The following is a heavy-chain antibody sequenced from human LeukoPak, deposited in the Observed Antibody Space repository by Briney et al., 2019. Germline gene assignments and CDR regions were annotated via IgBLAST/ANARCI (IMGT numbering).Heavy chain of an antibody. CDR3: ARDVGGSSSGFVDY. V-gene: IGHV3-66*02. Sequence: AGGSLRLSCAASGFTVSSNYMSWVRQAPGKGLEWVSVIYSGGSTYYADSMKGRFTISSDNSKNTLYLQMNGLRAEDTAVYYCARDVGGSSSGFVDYWGQGTLVTVSS. CDR2: IYSGGST. CDR1: GFTVSSNY. D-gene: IGHD6-6*01. J-gene: IGHJ4*02.